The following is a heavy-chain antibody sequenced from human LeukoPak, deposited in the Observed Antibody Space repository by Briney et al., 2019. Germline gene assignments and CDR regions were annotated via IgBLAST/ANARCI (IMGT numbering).Heavy chain of an antibody. CDR1: GFTFSTYW. V-gene: IGHV3-33*08. J-gene: IGHJ4*02. Sequence: PGGSLRLSCAASGFTFSTYWMTWVRQAPGKGLEWVAVIWYDGSNKYYADSVKGRFTISRDNSKNTLYLQMNSLRAEDTAVYYCARGPIWSGYYYFDYWGQGTLVTVSS. CDR2: IWYDGSNK. D-gene: IGHD3-3*01. CDR3: ARGPIWSGYYYFDY.